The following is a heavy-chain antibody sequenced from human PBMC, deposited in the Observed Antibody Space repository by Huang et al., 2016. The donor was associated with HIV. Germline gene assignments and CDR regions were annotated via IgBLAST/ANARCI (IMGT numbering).Heavy chain of an antibody. CDR2: INHTWST. CDR1: CGSFSGYY. CDR3: ARGQGGYYYYYMDV. Sequence: QVQLQQSGAGLFRPSEPLSLTCAVYCGSFSGYYGTWNRQPPGKGLEWLGEINHTWSTDYNPSLKSRVTSSEDTSRNQFSLTLTSVTAADTAVYYCARGQGGYYYYYMDVWGKGTTVTVSS. J-gene: IGHJ6*03. V-gene: IGHV4-34*01.